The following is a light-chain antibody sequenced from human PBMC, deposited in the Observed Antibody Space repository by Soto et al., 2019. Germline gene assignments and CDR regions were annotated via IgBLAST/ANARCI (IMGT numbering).Light chain of an antibody. Sequence: DIVLTQSPGTLSLSPGERATLSCRASQSMSNRYLAWYHQKPGQAPRLLIYGTSNRASGIPDRFSGSGSGTDVTLTISRLEPEDFALYYCQQYTNSPPMSTFGQGTRLEI. V-gene: IGKV3-20*01. CDR2: GTS. CDR3: QQYTNSPPMST. CDR1: QSMSNRY. J-gene: IGKJ2*01.